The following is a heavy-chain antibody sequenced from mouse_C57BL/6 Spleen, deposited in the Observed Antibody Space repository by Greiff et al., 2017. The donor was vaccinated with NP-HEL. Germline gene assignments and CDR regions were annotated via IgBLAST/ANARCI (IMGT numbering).Heavy chain of an antibody. CDR1: GYAFSSYW. J-gene: IGHJ2*01. D-gene: IGHD1-1*01. Sequence: VMLVESGAELVKPGASVKISCKASGYAFSSYWMNWVKQRPGKGLEWIGQIYPGDGDTNYNGKFKGKATLTADKSSSTAYMQLSSLTSEDSAVYFCARNPITTVVAYYFDYWGQGTTLTVSS. V-gene: IGHV1-80*01. CDR2: IYPGDGDT. CDR3: ARNPITTVVAYYFDY.